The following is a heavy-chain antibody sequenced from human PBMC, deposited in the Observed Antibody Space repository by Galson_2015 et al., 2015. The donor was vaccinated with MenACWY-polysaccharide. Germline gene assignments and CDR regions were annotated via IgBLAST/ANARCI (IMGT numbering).Heavy chain of an antibody. V-gene: IGHV1-3*04. CDR3: ARDYAALSVVVLPGFYFDP. CDR1: GYTFTSFA. CDR2: INTGSGNT. J-gene: IGHJ5*02. D-gene: IGHD2-2*01. Sequence: SVKVSCKASGYTFTSFAMHWLRQAPGQRLEYMGWINTGSGNTKVSQKSQDRITITGDTSTNSVFLELSSLKSEDTAVYYCARDYAALSVVVLPGFYFDPWGQGTLVTVSS.